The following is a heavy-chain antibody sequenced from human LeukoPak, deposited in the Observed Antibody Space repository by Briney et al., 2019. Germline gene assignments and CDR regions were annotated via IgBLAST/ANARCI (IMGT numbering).Heavy chain of an antibody. D-gene: IGHD6-6*01. V-gene: IGHV1-46*01. J-gene: IGHJ6*03. CDR2: INPSGGST. CDR1: GYTFTSYY. Sequence: GASVKVSCKASGYTFTSYYMHWVRQAPGQGLGWMGIINPSGGSTSYAQKFQGRVAMTRDMSTSTVYMELSSLRSEDTAVYYCARDSYSSSVIYYYYYMDVWGKGTTVTVSS. CDR3: ARDSYSSSVIYYYYYMDV.